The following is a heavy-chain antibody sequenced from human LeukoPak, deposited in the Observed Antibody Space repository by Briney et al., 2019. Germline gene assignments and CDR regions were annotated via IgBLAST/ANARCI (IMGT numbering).Heavy chain of an antibody. CDR1: GGSISSYS. J-gene: IGHJ5*02. Sequence: SETLSLTCTVSGGSISSYSWSWIRQPPGKGLEWIGYIYYSGSTNYNPSLKSRLTISVDTSKNQFSLKLSSVTAADTAVYYCARGMATGPDPWGQGTLVTVSS. CDR3: ARGMATGPDP. V-gene: IGHV4-59*08. CDR2: IYYSGST. D-gene: IGHD5-24*01.